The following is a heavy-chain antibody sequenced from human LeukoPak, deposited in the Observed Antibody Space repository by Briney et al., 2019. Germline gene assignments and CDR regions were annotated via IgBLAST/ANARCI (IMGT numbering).Heavy chain of an antibody. V-gene: IGHV4-39*07. CDR3: ARAPIVATFDY. Sequence: SETLSLTCTVSGVSISSSNSYWGWIRQPPGKGLEWIGSIYYSGSTYYNPSLKSRVTISVDTSKNQFSLKLSSVTAADTAVYYCARAPIVATFDYWGQGTLVTVSS. CDR1: GVSISSSNSY. CDR2: IYYSGST. J-gene: IGHJ4*02. D-gene: IGHD5-12*01.